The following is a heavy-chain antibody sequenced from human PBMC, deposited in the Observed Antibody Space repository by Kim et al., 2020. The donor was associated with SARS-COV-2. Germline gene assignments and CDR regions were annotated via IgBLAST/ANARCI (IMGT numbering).Heavy chain of an antibody. Sequence: YNPSLKSRVTISVDTSKNQFSLKLSSVTAADTAVYYCARAAGDGDFYFDYWGQGTLVTVSS. V-gene: IGHV4-34*01. CDR3: ARAAGDGDFYFDY. J-gene: IGHJ4*02. D-gene: IGHD4-17*01.